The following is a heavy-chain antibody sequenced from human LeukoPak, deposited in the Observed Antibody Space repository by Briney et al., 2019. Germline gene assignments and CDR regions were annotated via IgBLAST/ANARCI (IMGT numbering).Heavy chain of an antibody. CDR3: ARLSSYSSAGMDV. CDR1: GYSFTTYW. V-gene: IGHV5-51*01. J-gene: IGHJ6*02. Sequence: GESLKICCKGSGYSFTTYWIGWVRQMPGKGLEWMGIIYPGDSDTRYSPSFQGQVTISVDKSISTAYLQWSSLKASDTAMYYCARLSSYSSAGMDVWGQGTTVTVSS. CDR2: IYPGDSDT. D-gene: IGHD6-25*01.